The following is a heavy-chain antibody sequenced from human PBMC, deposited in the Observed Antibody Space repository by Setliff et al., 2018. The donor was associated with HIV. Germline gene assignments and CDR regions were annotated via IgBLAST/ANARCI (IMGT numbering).Heavy chain of an antibody. D-gene: IGHD2-15*01. CDR2: INWNGGSI. CDR1: GSTFHDYG. V-gene: IGHV3-20*04. CDR3: ARGFCSGGSCYYFPPLDC. Sequence: GGSLRLSCAASGSTFHDYGISWVRQAPGKGLEWVSGINWNGGSIGYADSVKGRFAISRDNGKNSLYLQMNSLRVEDTALYYCARGFCSGGSCYYFPPLDCWGQGTLVTVSS. J-gene: IGHJ4*02.